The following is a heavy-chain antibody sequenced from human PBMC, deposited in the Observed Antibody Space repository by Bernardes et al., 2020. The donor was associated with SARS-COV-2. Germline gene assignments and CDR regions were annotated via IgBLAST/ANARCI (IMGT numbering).Heavy chain of an antibody. J-gene: IGHJ6*02. Sequence: ASVKVSCKASGYTFTAHYMHWVRRAPGQGLEWMGWINPNSGGTKYAQKFQGRVTMTRDTSISTAYMDLSRLRSDDTAVYYCARHSDVIPWVWGAHDKYAMDVWGQGTTVTVSS. D-gene: IGHD3-16*02. CDR2: INPNSGGT. V-gene: IGHV1-2*02. CDR1: GYTFTAHY. CDR3: ARHSDVIPWVWGAHDKYAMDV.